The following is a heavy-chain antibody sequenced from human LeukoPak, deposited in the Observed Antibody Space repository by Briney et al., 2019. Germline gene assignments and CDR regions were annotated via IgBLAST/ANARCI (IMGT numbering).Heavy chain of an antibody. V-gene: IGHV1-46*01. CDR1: GYTFTSYY. CDR3: ARDARIAAPPEEPVSVNYYMDV. Sequence: ASVKVSCKASGYTFTSYYMHWVRQAPGQGLEWMGTINPSGGSTSYAQKFQGRVTMTRDMSTSTVYMELSSLRSEDTAVYYCARDARIAAPPEEPVSVNYYMDVWGKGTTVTVSS. J-gene: IGHJ6*03. CDR2: INPSGGST. D-gene: IGHD6-13*01.